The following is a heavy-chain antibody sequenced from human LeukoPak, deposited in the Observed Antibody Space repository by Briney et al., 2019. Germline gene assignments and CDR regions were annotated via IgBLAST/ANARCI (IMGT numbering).Heavy chain of an antibody. V-gene: IGHV3-30*18. Sequence: PGGSLRLSCAASGLTFSSYAMHWVRQAPGKGLEWVAVISSDGSKKYYADSVKGRFTISRDNSKNTLYLQMNSLRAEDTAVYYCAKDWGCASGTYCDCWGQGTLVTVSS. CDR3: AKDWGCASGTYCDC. CDR1: GLTFSSYA. J-gene: IGHJ4*02. CDR2: ISSDGSKK. D-gene: IGHD3-10*01.